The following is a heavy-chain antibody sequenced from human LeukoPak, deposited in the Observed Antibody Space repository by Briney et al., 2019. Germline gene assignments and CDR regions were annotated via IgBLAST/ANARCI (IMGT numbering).Heavy chain of an antibody. V-gene: IGHV5-51*01. D-gene: IGHD6-13*01. J-gene: IGHJ4*02. CDR2: IYSGDSDT. CDR3: ARHGVAAARPTDY. Sequence: GESLKISCKGSGYSFTSYWIGWVRQMPGKGLEWMGIIYSGDSDTRYSPSFQGQVTISADKSISTAYLQWSSLKASDTAMYYCARHGVAAARPTDYWGQGTLVTVSS. CDR1: GYSFTSYW.